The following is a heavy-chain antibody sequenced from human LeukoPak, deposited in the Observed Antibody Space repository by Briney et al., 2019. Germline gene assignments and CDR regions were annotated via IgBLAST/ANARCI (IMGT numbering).Heavy chain of an antibody. CDR2: INPNSGGT. V-gene: IGHV1-2*02. Sequence: ASVKVSCKASGYTFTGYYMHWVRQAPGQGLEWMGWINPNSGGTNYAQKLQGRVTMTTDTSTSTAYMELRSLRSDDTAVYYCASLAGGNSESSDAFDIWGQGTMVTVSS. D-gene: IGHD4-23*01. CDR3: ASLAGGNSESSDAFDI. CDR1: GYTFTGYY. J-gene: IGHJ3*02.